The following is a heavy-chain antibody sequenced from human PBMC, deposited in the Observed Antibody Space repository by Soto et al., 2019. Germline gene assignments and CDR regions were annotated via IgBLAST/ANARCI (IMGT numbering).Heavy chain of an antibody. J-gene: IGHJ4*02. Sequence: SVKVSCKALGNTFTYRYLHWVRQAPGQALEWMGWITPFSGDVHYAQKFQERVTITRDRSINTAYMQMSSLRSEDTAMYFCAGGGADSDAFTWELPDHWGQGTLVTVSS. CDR3: AGGGADSDAFTWELPDH. CDR2: ITPFSGDV. CDR1: GNTFTYRY. D-gene: IGHD1-26*01. V-gene: IGHV1-45*02.